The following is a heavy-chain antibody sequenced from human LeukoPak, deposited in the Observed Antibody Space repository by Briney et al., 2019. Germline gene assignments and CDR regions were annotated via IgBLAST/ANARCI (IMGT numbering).Heavy chain of an antibody. V-gene: IGHV1-8*01. J-gene: IGHJ6*03. CDR2: MNPNSGNT. CDR1: GYTFTSYD. Sequence: ASVKVSCKASGYTFTSYDINWVRQATGQGLEWMGWMNPNSGNTGYAQKFQGRVTTTRNTSISTAYMELSSLRSEDTAVYYCARGLEAASYYYYYYMDVWGKGTTVTVSS. CDR3: ARGLEAASYYYYYYMDV. D-gene: IGHD6-13*01.